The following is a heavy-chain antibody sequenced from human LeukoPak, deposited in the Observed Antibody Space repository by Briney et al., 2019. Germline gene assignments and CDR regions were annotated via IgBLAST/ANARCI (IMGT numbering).Heavy chain of an antibody. V-gene: IGHV3-11*06. Sequence: GGSLRLSCAASGFTFSDYYMSWIRQAPGKGLEWVSYISSSSSYTNYADSVKGRFTISRDNAKNSLYLQMNSLRAEDTAVYYCARISSALYGDEYFDYWGQGTLVTVSS. J-gene: IGHJ4*02. CDR3: ARISSALYGDEYFDY. CDR2: ISSSSSYT. CDR1: GFTFSDYY. D-gene: IGHD4-17*01.